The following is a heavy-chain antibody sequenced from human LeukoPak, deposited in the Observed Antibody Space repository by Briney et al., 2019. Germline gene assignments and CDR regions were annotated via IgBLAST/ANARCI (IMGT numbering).Heavy chain of an antibody. Sequence: GRSLRLSCAASGFSFSNYDMHWVRQAPGKGLEWVAVIWYDGSNKYYADSVKGRFTISRDNSKNTLYLQMNSLRAEDTAVYCCASGGKGANFDYWGQGTLVTVSS. V-gene: IGHV3-30*19. J-gene: IGHJ4*02. D-gene: IGHD2-15*01. CDR3: ASGGKGANFDY. CDR2: IWYDGSNK. CDR1: GFSFSNYD.